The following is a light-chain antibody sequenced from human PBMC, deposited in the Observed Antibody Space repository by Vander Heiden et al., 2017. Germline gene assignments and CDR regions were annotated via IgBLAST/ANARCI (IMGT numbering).Light chain of an antibody. CDR2: DVS. Sequence: QSALTQPASVSGSPGPSITISCTGTSSDVGGYNYVSWYQQHPGKAPKLMIHDVSNRPSGDSNRFSGSKSGNTASLTISGLQAGDEADYYCTSYTSRNTLVFGSGTKVTVL. CDR1: SSDVGGYNY. J-gene: IGLJ1*01. CDR3: TSYTSRNTLV. V-gene: IGLV2-14*01.